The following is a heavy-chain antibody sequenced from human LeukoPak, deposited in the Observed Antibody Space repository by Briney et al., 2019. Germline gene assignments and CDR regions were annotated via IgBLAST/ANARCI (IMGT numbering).Heavy chain of an antibody. J-gene: IGHJ4*02. V-gene: IGHV3-30*02. CDR3: AMAEYRLLLAPGY. D-gene: IGHD2-2*01. CDR1: GFTFSSYG. CDR2: IRYDGSNK. Sequence: GGSLRLSCAASGFTFSSYGMHWVRQAPGKGLEWVAFIRYDGSNKYYADSVKGRFTISRDNSKNTLYLQMNSLRAEDTAVYYCAMAEYRLLLAPGYWGQGTLVTVSS.